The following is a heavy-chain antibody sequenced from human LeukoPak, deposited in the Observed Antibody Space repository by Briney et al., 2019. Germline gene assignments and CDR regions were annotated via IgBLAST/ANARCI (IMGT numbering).Heavy chain of an antibody. J-gene: IGHJ4*02. Sequence: GRSLRLSCAASGFTFSNFAIHWVRQAPGKGLEWVAVILYDGRNKYYGDSVEGRFTISRDNSKNTVYLEMNSLRAEDTAVYYCAKDLMKTGYCSGASCYGRTDWGQGTLVTVSS. CDR1: GFTFSNFA. D-gene: IGHD2-15*01. CDR3: AKDLMKTGYCSGASCYGRTD. V-gene: IGHV3-30*18. CDR2: ILYDGRNK.